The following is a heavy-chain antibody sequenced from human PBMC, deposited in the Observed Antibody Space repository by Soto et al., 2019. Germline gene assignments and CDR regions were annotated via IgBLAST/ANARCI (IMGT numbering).Heavy chain of an antibody. D-gene: IGHD3-9*01. Sequence: QVQLVESGGGVVQPGRSLRLSCAASGFTFGTYGMHWVRQAPGKGLQWVALISYDGSNKYYADSVKGRFTISRDNSKNTLYLQMNSLRAEDSAVYYCAKAPGRITMFSPNYGMDVWGQGVTVTVSS. CDR1: GFTFGTYG. CDR3: AKAPGRITMFSPNYGMDV. J-gene: IGHJ6*02. CDR2: ISYDGSNK. V-gene: IGHV3-30*18.